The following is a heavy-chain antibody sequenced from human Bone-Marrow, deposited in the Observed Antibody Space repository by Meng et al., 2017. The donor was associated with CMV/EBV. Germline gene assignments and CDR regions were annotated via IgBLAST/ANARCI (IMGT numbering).Heavy chain of an antibody. CDR2: MDSGGDT. D-gene: IGHD6-13*01. Sequence: GESLKISCAGSGFTINKNYMSWVRQAPGRGLEWVSLMDSGGDTYYIDAVKCRFTISRDTSNSTLFLQMNSLRTEDTAVYYCVRGAAARNWGQGTLVTVSS. V-gene: IGHV3-53*01. CDR1: GFTINKNY. CDR3: VRGAAARN. J-gene: IGHJ4*02.